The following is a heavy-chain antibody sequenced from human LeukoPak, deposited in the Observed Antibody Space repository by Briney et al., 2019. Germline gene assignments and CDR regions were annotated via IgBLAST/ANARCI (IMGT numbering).Heavy chain of an antibody. D-gene: IGHD3-10*01. CDR1: GFTFSDYY. Sequence: GGSLRLSCAASGFTFSDYYMSWIRQAPGKGLEWVSYISSGSTIYYADSVKGRFTISRDNAKNSLYLQMNSLRAEDTAVYYCARATQRTTMVRGVTWFDPWGQGTLVTVPS. V-gene: IGHV3-11*04. CDR2: ISSGSTI. CDR3: ARATQRTTMVRGVTWFDP. J-gene: IGHJ5*02.